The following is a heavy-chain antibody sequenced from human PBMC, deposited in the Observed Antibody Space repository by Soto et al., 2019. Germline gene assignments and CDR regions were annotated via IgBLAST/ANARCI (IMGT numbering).Heavy chain of an antibody. CDR2: TRNKANSYTT. J-gene: IGHJ4*02. V-gene: IGHV3-72*01. Sequence: EVQLVESGGGLVQPGGSLRLSCAASGFTFSDHYMDWVRQAPGKGLEWVGRTRNKANSYTTEYAASVKCRFTISRDESNNSLSLQMNSLKTEDTALYYCVSVSGSYYYDSWGQGTLVTVSS. CDR1: GFTFSDHY. D-gene: IGHD3-10*01. CDR3: VSVSGSYYYDS.